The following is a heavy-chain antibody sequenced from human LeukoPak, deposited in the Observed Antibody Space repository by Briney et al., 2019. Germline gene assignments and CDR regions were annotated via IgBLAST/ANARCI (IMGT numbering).Heavy chain of an antibody. Sequence: GGSLRLSCAASGFTVSSNYMSWVRQAPGKGLEWVPVIYSGGSTYYADSVKGRFTISRDNSKNTLYLQMNSLRAEDTAVYYCASGVTQGITMVRGVSYWGQGTLVTVSS. J-gene: IGHJ4*02. V-gene: IGHV3-53*01. CDR3: ASGVTQGITMVRGVSY. CDR2: IYSGGST. D-gene: IGHD3-10*01. CDR1: GFTVSSNY.